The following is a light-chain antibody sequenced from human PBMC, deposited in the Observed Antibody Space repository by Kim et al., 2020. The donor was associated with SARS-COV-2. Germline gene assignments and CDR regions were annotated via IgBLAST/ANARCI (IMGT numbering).Light chain of an antibody. Sequence: PGQRATLSCRASQSVSSSYLAWYQQKPGQAPRLLIYGASSRAPGIPDRFSGSGSETDFTLTISRLEPEDFAVYYCQHYGSSPTWTFGQGTKVDIK. V-gene: IGKV3-20*01. CDR3: QHYGSSPTWT. J-gene: IGKJ1*01. CDR1: QSVSSSY. CDR2: GAS.